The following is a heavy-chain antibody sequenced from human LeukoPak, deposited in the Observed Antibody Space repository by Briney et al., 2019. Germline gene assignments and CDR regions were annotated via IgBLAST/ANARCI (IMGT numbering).Heavy chain of an antibody. J-gene: IGHJ4*02. Sequence: GGSLRLSCAASGFTLSNAWMSWVRQAPGKGLVWVSRINSDGSSTSYADSVKGRFTISRDNAKNTVYLQMNSLRAEDTAVYYCARIRDSSGVRWGQGTLVTVSS. CDR3: ARIRDSSGVR. CDR2: INSDGSST. D-gene: IGHD6-19*01. V-gene: IGHV3-74*01. CDR1: GFTLSNAW.